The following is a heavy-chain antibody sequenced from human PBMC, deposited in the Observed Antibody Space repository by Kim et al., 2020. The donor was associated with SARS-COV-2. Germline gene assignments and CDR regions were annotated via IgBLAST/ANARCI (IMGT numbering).Heavy chain of an antibody. J-gene: IGHJ4*02. V-gene: IGHV1-24*01. Sequence: ASVKVSCKVSGHTLTELSMHWVRQAPGKGLEWMGGFDPEDGETIYAQKFQGRVTMTEDTSTDTAYMELSSLRSEDTAVYYCATDIVGVVTQNYWGQGTLVTVSS. CDR3: ATDIVGVVTQNY. CDR2: FDPEDGET. D-gene: IGHD2-21*01. CDR1: GHTLTELS.